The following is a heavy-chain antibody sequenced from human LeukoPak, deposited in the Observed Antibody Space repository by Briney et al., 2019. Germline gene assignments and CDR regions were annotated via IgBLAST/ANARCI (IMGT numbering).Heavy chain of an antibody. V-gene: IGHV3-23*01. J-gene: IGHJ3*02. CDR1: GFTFDKAW. CDR2: ISGSGGST. Sequence: PGGSLRLSCAASGFTFDKAWMTWVRQAPGKGLEWVSAISGSGGSTYYADSVKGRFTISRDNSKNTLYLQMNSLRAEDTAVYYCAKDRRYCSGGSCPQVDAFDIWGQGTMVTVSS. D-gene: IGHD2-15*01. CDR3: AKDRRYCSGGSCPQVDAFDI.